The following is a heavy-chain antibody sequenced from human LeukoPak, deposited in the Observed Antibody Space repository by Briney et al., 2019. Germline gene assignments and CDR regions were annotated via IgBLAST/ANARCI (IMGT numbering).Heavy chain of an antibody. Sequence: SETLSLTCTVSGGSISSYYWSWIRQPPGKGLEWVGHIYYLGSTNYNPSLKSRVTISIDTSKNYFSLKLNSVIAADTAVYYCARDRPGSYWYFDLWGRGTLVTASS. J-gene: IGHJ2*01. V-gene: IGHV4-59*01. CDR3: ARDRPGSYWYFDL. CDR1: GGSISSYY. CDR2: IYYLGST. D-gene: IGHD3-10*01.